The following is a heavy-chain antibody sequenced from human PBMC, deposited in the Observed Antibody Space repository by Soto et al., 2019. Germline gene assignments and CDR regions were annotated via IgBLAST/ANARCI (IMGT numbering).Heavy chain of an antibody. Sequence: SETLSLTCSVSGVSLVSYYWSWVRQPPGKGLEWLGHIDYSGNTKYNPSLESRVTMSVDRSENQVSLKLSSVTAADTAVYYCASTYDSSPNYVWGQGTTVTVSS. V-gene: IGHV4-59*01. J-gene: IGHJ6*02. D-gene: IGHD3-22*01. CDR1: GVSLVSYY. CDR2: IDYSGNT. CDR3: ASTYDSSPNYV.